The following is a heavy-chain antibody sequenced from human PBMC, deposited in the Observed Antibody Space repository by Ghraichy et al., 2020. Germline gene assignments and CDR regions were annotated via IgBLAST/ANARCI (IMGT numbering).Heavy chain of an antibody. CDR2: IYYSGST. Sequence: SETLSLTCTVSGGSVSSGSYYWSWIRQPPGKGLEWIGYIYYSGSTNYNPSLKSRVTISVDTSKNQFSLKLSSVTAADTAVYYCASEPYYYDSSGYSGGYWGQGTLVTVSS. CDR3: ASEPYYYDSSGYSGGY. V-gene: IGHV4-61*01. CDR1: GGSVSSGSYY. D-gene: IGHD3-22*01. J-gene: IGHJ4*02.